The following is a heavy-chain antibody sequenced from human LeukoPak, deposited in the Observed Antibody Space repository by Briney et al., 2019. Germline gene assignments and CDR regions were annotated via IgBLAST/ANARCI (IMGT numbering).Heavy chain of an antibody. CDR3: ARDKEELGVDYYYGMDV. CDR2: IYYSGST. D-gene: IGHD3-10*01. Sequence: PSETLSLTCTVSGGSISSSSYYWGWIRQPPGKGLEWIGSIYYSGSTYYNPSLKSRVTISVDTSKNQFSLKLSSVTAADTAVYYCARDKEELGVDYYYGMDVWGQGTTVTVSS. J-gene: IGHJ6*02. CDR1: GGSISSSSYY. V-gene: IGHV4-39*07.